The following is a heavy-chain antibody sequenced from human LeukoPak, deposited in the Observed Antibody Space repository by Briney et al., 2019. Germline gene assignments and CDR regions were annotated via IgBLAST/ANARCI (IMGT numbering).Heavy chain of an antibody. CDR3: ARVGMVRGVIHYYYGMDV. Sequence: GRSLRLSCAASGFTFSSYAMHWVRQAPGKGLEWVAVISYDGSNKYYADSVKGRFTISRDNSKNTLYLQMNSLRAEDTAVYYCARVGMVRGVIHYYYGMDVWGQGTTVTVSS. CDR1: GFTFSSYA. CDR2: ISYDGSNK. V-gene: IGHV3-30-3*01. D-gene: IGHD3-10*01. J-gene: IGHJ6*02.